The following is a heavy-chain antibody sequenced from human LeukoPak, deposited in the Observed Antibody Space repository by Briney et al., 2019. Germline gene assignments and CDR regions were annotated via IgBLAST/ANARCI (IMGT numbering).Heavy chain of an antibody. V-gene: IGHV1-69*05. Sequence: ASVKVPCKASGGTFSSYAISWVRQAPGQGLEWMGRIIPIFGTANYAQKFQGRVTITTDESTSTAYMELSSLRSEDTAVYYCARGSWLPHAYFDYWGQGTLVTVSS. CDR1: GGTFSSYA. D-gene: IGHD5-24*01. CDR2: IIPIFGTA. CDR3: ARGSWLPHAYFDY. J-gene: IGHJ4*02.